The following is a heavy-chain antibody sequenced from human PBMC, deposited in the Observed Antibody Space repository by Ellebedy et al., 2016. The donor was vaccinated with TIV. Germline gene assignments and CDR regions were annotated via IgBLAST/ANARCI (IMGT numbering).Heavy chain of an antibody. D-gene: IGHD1-1*01. CDR1: GFTFSSYA. CDR2: ITGSGGST. CDR3: ATDGPHDDPLDY. Sequence: GESLKISCAASGFTFSSYAMNWVRQAPGKGLEWVSGITGSGGSTNYADSVKGRFTISRDNSKNTLYLQMNSLRAEDTAVYYCATDGPHDDPLDYWGQGTLVIVSS. J-gene: IGHJ4*02. V-gene: IGHV3-23*01.